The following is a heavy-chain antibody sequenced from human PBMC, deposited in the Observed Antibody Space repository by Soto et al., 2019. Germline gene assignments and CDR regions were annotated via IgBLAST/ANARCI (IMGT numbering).Heavy chain of an antibody. Sequence: ASVKVSCKASGYTFTSYAMHWVRQAPGQRLEWVGWINAGNGNTKYSQKFQGRVTITRDTSASTAYMELSSLRSEDTAVYYCAREKSFGNDFWSGPLYNWFDPWGQGTLVTVSS. CDR1: GYTFTSYA. CDR2: INAGNGNT. CDR3: AREKSFGNDFWSGPLYNWFDP. V-gene: IGHV1-3*01. J-gene: IGHJ5*02. D-gene: IGHD3-3*01.